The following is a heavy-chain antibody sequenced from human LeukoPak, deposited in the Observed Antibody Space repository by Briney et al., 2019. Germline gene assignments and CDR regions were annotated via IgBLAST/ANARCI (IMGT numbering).Heavy chain of an antibody. D-gene: IGHD5-12*01. CDR1: GGSFSSGDYY. Sequence: SETLSLTCTVSGGSFSSGDYYWSWIRQPPGKGLEWIGHIYYGVSTYYNPSLKSRVTISIDTSKNQLSLKLNSVTAADSAVYYCAREGWYSAYEVGLDPWGQGTLVTVSS. V-gene: IGHV4-30-4*01. CDR3: AREGWYSAYEVGLDP. J-gene: IGHJ5*02. CDR2: IYYGVST.